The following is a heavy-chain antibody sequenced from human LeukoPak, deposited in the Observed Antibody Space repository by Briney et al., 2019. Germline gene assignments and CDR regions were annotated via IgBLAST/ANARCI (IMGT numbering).Heavy chain of an antibody. Sequence: SETLSLTCAVYGGSFSGYYWSWIRQPPGKGLEWIGEINHSGSTNYNPSLKSRVTISVDTFKNQFSLKLSSVTAADTAVYYCARGGSGSGSYPIHPRPYFDYRGQGTLVTVSS. J-gene: IGHJ4*02. CDR2: INHSGST. V-gene: IGHV4-34*01. CDR1: GGSFSGYY. D-gene: IGHD3-10*01. CDR3: ARGGSGSGSYPIHPRPYFDY.